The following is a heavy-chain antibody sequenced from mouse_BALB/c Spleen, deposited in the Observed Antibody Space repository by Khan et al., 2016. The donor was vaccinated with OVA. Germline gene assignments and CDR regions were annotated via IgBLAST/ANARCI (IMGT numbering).Heavy chain of an antibody. D-gene: IGHD2-10*01. J-gene: IGHJ4*01. Sequence: QVQLKQSGPGLVAPSQSLSITCTISGFSLTNYGVHWVRQPPGKGLEWLVVIWSDGTTTYDSALKSRLTISKDNSKSQAFLIMDSLQTDDTAMYYCARQPYYHYYVMDYWGQGTSVTVSS. CDR2: IWSDGTT. V-gene: IGHV2-6-1*01. CDR1: GFSLTNYG. CDR3: ARQPYYHYYVMDY.